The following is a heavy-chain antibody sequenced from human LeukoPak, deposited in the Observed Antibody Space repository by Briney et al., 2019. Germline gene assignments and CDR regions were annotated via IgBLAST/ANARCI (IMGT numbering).Heavy chain of an antibody. CDR1: GFTFSSFE. CDR3: ARYYFGAGDT. CDR2: ISSSGGTI. V-gene: IGHV3-48*03. D-gene: IGHD3-10*01. J-gene: IGHJ5*02. Sequence: GGSLRLSCAAFGFTFSSFEMNWVRQAPGKGLEWLSYISSSGGTIYYADSVKGRFTSSRDNAQNSLYLQMNSLSAEDTAIYYCARYYFGAGDTWGQGVLVTVSS.